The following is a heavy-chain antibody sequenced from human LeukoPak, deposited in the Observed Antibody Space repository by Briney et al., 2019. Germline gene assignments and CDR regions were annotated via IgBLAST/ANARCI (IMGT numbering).Heavy chain of an antibody. CDR2: IYYSGST. CDR1: GGSISSHY. Sequence: SETLSLTCTVSGGSISSHYWSWIRQPPGKGLEWIGYIYYSGSTNYSPSLKSRVTISVDTSKNQFPLKLSSVTAADTAVYYCARARFVSYGYWYYFDYWGQGTLVTVSS. D-gene: IGHD5-18*01. CDR3: ARARFVSYGYWYYFDY. J-gene: IGHJ4*02. V-gene: IGHV4-59*08.